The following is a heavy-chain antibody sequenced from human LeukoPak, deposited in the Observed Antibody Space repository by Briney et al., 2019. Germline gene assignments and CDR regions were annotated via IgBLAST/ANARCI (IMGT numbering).Heavy chain of an antibody. V-gene: IGHV3-30-3*01. CDR1: GFTFSSYA. Sequence: GGSLRLSCAASGFTFSSYAMSWVRQAPGKGLEWVAVISYDGSNKYYADSVKGRFTISRDNSKNTLYLQMNSLRAEDTAVYYCARPAAAGDYWGQGTLVTVSS. CDR3: ARPAAAGDY. CDR2: ISYDGSNK. D-gene: IGHD6-13*01. J-gene: IGHJ4*02.